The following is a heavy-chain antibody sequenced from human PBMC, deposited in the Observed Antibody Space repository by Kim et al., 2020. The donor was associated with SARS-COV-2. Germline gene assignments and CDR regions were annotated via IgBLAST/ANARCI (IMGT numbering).Heavy chain of an antibody. CDR1: GGSISSSSYY. J-gene: IGHJ4*02. CDR3: ARRGRSIAVAGTQSYYFDY. V-gene: IGHV4-39*01. D-gene: IGHD6-19*01. Sequence: SETLSLTCTVSGGSISSSSYYWGWIRQPPGKGLEWIGSIYYSGSTYYNPSLKSRVTISVDTSKNQFSLKLSSVTAADTAVYYCARRGRSIAVAGTQSYYFDYWGQGTLVTVSS. CDR2: IYYSGST.